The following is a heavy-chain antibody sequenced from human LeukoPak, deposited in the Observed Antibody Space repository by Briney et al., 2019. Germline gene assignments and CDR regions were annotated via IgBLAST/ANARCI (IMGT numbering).Heavy chain of an antibody. J-gene: IGHJ4*02. CDR1: GGSISSSNW. CDR3: ARAIPFWYYYDSSGYSLTDDY. V-gene: IGHV4-4*02. Sequence: IPSGTLSLTCAVSGGSISSSNWWSWVRQPPGKGLEWIGEIYHSGSTNYNPSLKSRVTISVDKSKNQFSLKLSSVTAADTAVYYCARAIPFWYYYDSSGYSLTDDYWGQGTLVTVSS. CDR2: IYHSGST. D-gene: IGHD3-22*01.